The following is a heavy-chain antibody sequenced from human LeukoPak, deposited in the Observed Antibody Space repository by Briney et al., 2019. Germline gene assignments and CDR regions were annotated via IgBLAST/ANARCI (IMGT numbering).Heavy chain of an antibody. CDR1: GGSISSGSYY. D-gene: IGHD5-24*01. CDR2: IYTSGST. CDR3: GAQDGYNYDY. J-gene: IGHJ4*02. Sequence: SETLSLTCTVSGGSISSGSYYWSWIRQPAGRGLEWIGRIYTSGSTNYNPSLKSRVTISVDTSKNQFSLKLSSVTDADTAVYYCGAQDGYNYDYWGQGTLVTVSS. V-gene: IGHV4-61*02.